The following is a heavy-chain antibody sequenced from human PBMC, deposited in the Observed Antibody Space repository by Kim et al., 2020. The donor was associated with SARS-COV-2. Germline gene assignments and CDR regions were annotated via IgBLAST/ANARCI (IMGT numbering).Heavy chain of an antibody. CDR1: GYSFSGYG. V-gene: IGHV1-18*01. J-gene: IGHJ6*03. Sequence: ASVKVSCKTSGYSFSGYGISWVRQAPGQGLEWMGWISGDKGNTNYAQKLQGRVTMTTDTSTSTAYMELRSPRSDDTAVYYCARDRSDYSDSVDYVYYIMDVWGQGTTVTVSS. CDR2: ISGDKGNT. CDR3: ARDRSDYSDSVDYVYYIMDV. D-gene: IGHD4-17*01.